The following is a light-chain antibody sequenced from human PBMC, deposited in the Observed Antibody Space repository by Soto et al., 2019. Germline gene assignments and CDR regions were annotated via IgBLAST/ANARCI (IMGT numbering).Light chain of an antibody. CDR3: CSFTGTTIGV. CDR2: EVN. Sequence: ALTQPPSASGSPGQSVTISCTGTSSDVGRYNYVSWYQHHPGKAPKLMIYEVNKRPSEVPDRFSGSKSGNTASLTVSGLQAEDEADYYCCSFTGTTIGVFGGGTKLTVL. J-gene: IGLJ2*01. V-gene: IGLV2-8*01. CDR1: SSDVGRYNY.